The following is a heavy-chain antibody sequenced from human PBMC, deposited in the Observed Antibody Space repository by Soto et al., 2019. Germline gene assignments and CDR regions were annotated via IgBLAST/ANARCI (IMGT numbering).Heavy chain of an antibody. CDR2: ISYDGRNK. V-gene: IGHV3-30*04. J-gene: IGHJ6*02. CDR1: GFTFSSYA. CDR3: ARGSSWPLYYYYYGMDV. D-gene: IGHD6-13*01. Sequence: QVQLVESGGGVVQPGRSLRLSCAASGFTFSSYAMHWVRQAPGKGLEGVGVISYDGRNKYYADSVKGRFTISRDNSKNTLYLQMNSLRAEDTAVYYCARGSSWPLYYYYYGMDVWGQGTTVTVSS.